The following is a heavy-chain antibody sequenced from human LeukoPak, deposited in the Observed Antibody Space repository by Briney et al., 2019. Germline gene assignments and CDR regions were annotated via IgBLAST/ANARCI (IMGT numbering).Heavy chain of an antibody. Sequence: PGGSLRLSCAASGFTFSSYAMSLVRQAPGKGLEWVSAISGSGGSTYYADSVKGRFTISRDNSKSTLYLQMNSLRAEDTAVYYCAKDHRLYSVRGAPDAFDIWGQGTMVTVSS. CDR1: GFTFSSYA. CDR2: ISGSGGST. J-gene: IGHJ3*02. D-gene: IGHD3-10*01. V-gene: IGHV3-23*01. CDR3: AKDHRLYSVRGAPDAFDI.